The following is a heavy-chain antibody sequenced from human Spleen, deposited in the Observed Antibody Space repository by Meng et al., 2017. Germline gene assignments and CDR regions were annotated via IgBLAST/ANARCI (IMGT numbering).Heavy chain of an antibody. Sequence: QVQLVQSGPEVKKPGAAVKVSCKASGYTFTNYNISWVRQVPGQRPEWMGWVNAGSGQTRYSQKLQGRVAITRDTSASTVYMDLSSLISEDTAVYYCARDPTGVGYFDYWCHGSLVTVSS. CDR3: ARDPTGVGYFDY. J-gene: IGHJ4*01. D-gene: IGHD3-22*01. CDR2: VNAGSGQT. CDR1: GYTFTNYN. V-gene: IGHV1-3*01.